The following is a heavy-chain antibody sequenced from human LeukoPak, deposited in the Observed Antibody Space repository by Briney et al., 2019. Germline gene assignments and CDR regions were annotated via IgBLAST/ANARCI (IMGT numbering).Heavy chain of an antibody. CDR1: GGSFSGYY. J-gene: IGHJ4*02. CDR2: INHSGST. CDR3: ARLDRVGELSSPAEYYFDY. Sequence: SETLSLTCAVYGGSFSGYYWSWIRQPPGKGLEWIGEINHSGSTNYHPSLKSRVTISVDTSKNQFSLNLSSLTAADTAVYYCARLDRVGELSSPAEYYFDYWGQGTLVTVSS. V-gene: IGHV4-34*01. D-gene: IGHD3-10*01.